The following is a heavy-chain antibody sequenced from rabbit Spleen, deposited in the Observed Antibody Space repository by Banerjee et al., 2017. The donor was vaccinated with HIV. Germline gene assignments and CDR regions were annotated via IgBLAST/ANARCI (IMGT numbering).Heavy chain of an antibody. CDR1: GFDFSRTG. V-gene: IGHV1S47*01. J-gene: IGHJ4*01. D-gene: IGHD1-1*01. CDR2: IDLLFDTT. Sequence: QEQLKETGGGLVQPGGSLTLSCKASGFDFSRTGVSWVRQAPGKGLEWIGYIDLLFDTTYYANWVNGRFTISSHNAQNTLYLQLHSLTAADTATYFCVRGASGSGYYSLWGPGTLVTVS. CDR3: VRGASGSGYYSL.